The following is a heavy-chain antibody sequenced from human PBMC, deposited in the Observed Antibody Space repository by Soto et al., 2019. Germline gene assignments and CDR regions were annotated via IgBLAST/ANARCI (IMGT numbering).Heavy chain of an antibody. CDR1: GFSLSTSGVG. CDR3: ARKGYGDYPIDY. CDR2: IYWDDYK. J-gene: IGHJ4*02. V-gene: IGHV2-5*02. Sequence: QITLKESGPSLVKPTQTLTLTCTFSGFSLSTSGVGVGWFRQPPGKALEWLAVIYWDDYKHYSPSLKSRLTNPKDTSKNQVVLTMTNMDPVDTATYYCARKGYGDYPIDYWGQGTLVTVSS. D-gene: IGHD4-17*01.